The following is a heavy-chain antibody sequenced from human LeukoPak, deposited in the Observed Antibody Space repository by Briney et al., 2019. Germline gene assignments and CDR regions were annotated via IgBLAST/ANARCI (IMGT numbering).Heavy chain of an antibody. Sequence: GASVKVSCKASGYSFSNYYIHWVRQAPGQGLEWMGLINPSGGSTSYAQKFQGRVTMTRDMSTSTVYMELSSLRSGDTAVHYCARDYFPRWVADSEFFQHWGQGTLVTVSS. J-gene: IGHJ1*01. V-gene: IGHV1-46*01. CDR3: ARDYFPRWVADSEFFQH. CDR1: GYSFSNYY. D-gene: IGHD6-19*01. CDR2: INPSGGST.